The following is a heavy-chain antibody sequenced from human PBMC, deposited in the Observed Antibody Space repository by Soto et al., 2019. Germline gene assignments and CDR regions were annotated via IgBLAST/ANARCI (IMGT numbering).Heavy chain of an antibody. Sequence: PGGSLRLSCAASGFPFGTYSMNWVRQAPGKGLEWVSYISSSSSTIYYADSVKGRFTISRDNAKNSLYLQMNSLRDEDTAVYYCARDSPYSSSWYDLNWFDPWGQGTLVTVSS. CDR3: ARDSPYSSSWYDLNWFDP. CDR1: GFPFGTYS. CDR2: ISSSSSTI. D-gene: IGHD6-13*01. J-gene: IGHJ5*02. V-gene: IGHV3-48*02.